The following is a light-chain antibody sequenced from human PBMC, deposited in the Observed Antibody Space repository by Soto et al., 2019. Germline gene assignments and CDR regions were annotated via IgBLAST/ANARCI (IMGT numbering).Light chain of an antibody. CDR1: QTVRSN. V-gene: IGKV3-15*01. J-gene: IGKJ4*01. CDR2: GAS. CDR3: QHYNNLPLT. Sequence: EIVLTQSPATLSLSPGERATLSCRASQTVRSNLAWYQQKPGQAPRLLIYGASSRAPGIPARFSGSGSGTDFTLTISSLQSEDFAVYYCQHYNNLPLTFGGGAKVEIK.